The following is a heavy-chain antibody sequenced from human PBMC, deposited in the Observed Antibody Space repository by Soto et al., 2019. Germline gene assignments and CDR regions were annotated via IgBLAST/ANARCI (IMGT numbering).Heavy chain of an antibody. J-gene: IGHJ4*02. V-gene: IGHV3-23*01. Sequence: VGSLRLSCAASGFTFSSYAMGWVRQGPGKGPEWVAVVSIGGSTHYADSVRGRFTISRDNSKNTLSLQMNSLTAEDTAVYFCAKRSGAGGHFDYSGQGALVTVSS. CDR2: VSIGGST. CDR3: AKRSGAGGHFDY. CDR1: GFTFSSYA. D-gene: IGHD2-15*01.